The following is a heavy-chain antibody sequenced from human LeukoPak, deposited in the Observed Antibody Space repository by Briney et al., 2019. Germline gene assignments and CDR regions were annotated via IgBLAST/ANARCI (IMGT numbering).Heavy chain of an antibody. V-gene: IGHV3-23*01. J-gene: IGHJ4*02. CDR2: ISGSGGST. D-gene: IGHD3-22*01. Sequence: TGGTLRLSCAASGFTFSSYGMSWVRPAPGKGLEWVSAISGSGGSTYYADSVKSRFTISRDNSKNTLYLQMNRLRAEDTAVYYCAKVGRSVVVIDYWGQGTLVTVSS. CDR3: AKVGRSVVVIDY. CDR1: GFTFSSYG.